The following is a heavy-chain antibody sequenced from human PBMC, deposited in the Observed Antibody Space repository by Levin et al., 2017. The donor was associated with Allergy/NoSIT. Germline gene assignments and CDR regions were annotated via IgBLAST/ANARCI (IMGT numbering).Heavy chain of an antibody. J-gene: IGHJ4*02. D-gene: IGHD3-3*01. Sequence: SETLSLTCAVYGGSFSGYYWSWIRQPPGKGLEWIGEINHSGSTNYNPSLKSRVTISVDTSKNQFSLKLSSVTAADTAVYYCARVARGNFWSGYQDYWGQGTLVTVSS. CDR2: INHSGST. CDR1: GGSFSGYY. CDR3: ARVARGNFWSGYQDY. V-gene: IGHV4-34*01.